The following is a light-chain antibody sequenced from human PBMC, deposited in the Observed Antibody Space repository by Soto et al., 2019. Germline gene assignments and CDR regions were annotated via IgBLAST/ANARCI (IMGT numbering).Light chain of an antibody. V-gene: IGKV1-5*01. Sequence: DIPMTQSPSTLSASVGDRVTITCRASQSISSWLAWYQQKPGKAPKLLIYDASSLESGVPSRFSGSGSGTEFTLTISSLQPDDFATYYCQQSYSMPGTFGQGTKVEMK. CDR1: QSISSW. CDR3: QQSYSMPGT. CDR2: DAS. J-gene: IGKJ1*01.